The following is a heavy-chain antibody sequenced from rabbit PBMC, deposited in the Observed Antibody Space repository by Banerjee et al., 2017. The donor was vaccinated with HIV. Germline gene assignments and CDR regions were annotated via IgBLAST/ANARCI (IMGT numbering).Heavy chain of an antibody. CDR3: ARDTGSSFSSYGMDL. CDR1: GFSFSNKAV. CDR2: IAGGASAFT. Sequence: QERLVESGGGLVQPEGSLTLTCTASGFSFSNKAVMCWVRQAPGKGLEWISCIAGGASAFTYSATWAKGRFTCSKTSSTTVTLQMTSLTVADTATYFCARDTGSSFSSYGMDLWGPGTLVTVS. V-gene: IGHV1S45*01. D-gene: IGHD8-1*01. J-gene: IGHJ6*01.